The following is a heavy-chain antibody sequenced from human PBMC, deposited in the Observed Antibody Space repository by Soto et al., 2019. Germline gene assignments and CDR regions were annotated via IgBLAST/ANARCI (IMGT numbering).Heavy chain of an antibody. CDR3: ARGHPPYDFPYYFDY. CDR1: GGSISSYY. V-gene: IGHV4-59*01. Sequence: SETLSLTCTVSGGSISSYYWSWIRQPPGKGLEWIGYIYYSGNTNYNPSLKSRVTISVDTSKNQFSLKLSSVTAADTAVYYCARGHPPYDFPYYFDYWGQGTLVTVS. CDR2: IYYSGNT. D-gene: IGHD3-3*01. J-gene: IGHJ4*02.